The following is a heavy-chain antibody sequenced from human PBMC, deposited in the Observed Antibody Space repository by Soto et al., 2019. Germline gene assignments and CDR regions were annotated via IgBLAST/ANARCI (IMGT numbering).Heavy chain of an antibody. V-gene: IGHV4-39*01. D-gene: IGHD6-19*01. CDR1: GASINWGSNS. CDR3: ARHSFIGGSGWGGDY. J-gene: IGHJ4*02. CDR2: IYYSGST. Sequence: SETLSLTCDVSGASINWGSNSWAWIRQPPGKGLEWIGNIYYSGSTFYNPSLKSRVTISVDTSKNQFSVKLTSVTATDTAVYYCARHSFIGGSGWGGDYWGPGTLVTVSS.